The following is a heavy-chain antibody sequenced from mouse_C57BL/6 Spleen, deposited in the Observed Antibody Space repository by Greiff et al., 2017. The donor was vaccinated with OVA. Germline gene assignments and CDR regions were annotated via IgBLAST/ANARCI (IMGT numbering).Heavy chain of an antibody. Sequence: DVKLVESGPGLVKPSQSLSLTCSVTGYSITSGYYWNWIRQFPGNKLEWMGYISYDGSNNYNPSLKNRISITRDTSKNQFFLKLNSVTTEDTATYYCARDTNYYGSLDYWGQGTTLTVSS. CDR2: ISYDGSN. V-gene: IGHV3-6*01. D-gene: IGHD1-1*01. CDR1: GYSITSGYY. J-gene: IGHJ2*01. CDR3: ARDTNYYGSLDY.